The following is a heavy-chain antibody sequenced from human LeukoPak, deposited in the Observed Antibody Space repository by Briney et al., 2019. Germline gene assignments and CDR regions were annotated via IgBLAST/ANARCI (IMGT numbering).Heavy chain of an antibody. D-gene: IGHD6-6*01. V-gene: IGHV1-3*01. CDR3: ARSAARFHFDY. J-gene: IGHJ4*02. Sequence: KFQGRVTITRDTSASTAYMELSSLRSEDTAVYYCARSAARFHFDYWGQGTLVTVSS.